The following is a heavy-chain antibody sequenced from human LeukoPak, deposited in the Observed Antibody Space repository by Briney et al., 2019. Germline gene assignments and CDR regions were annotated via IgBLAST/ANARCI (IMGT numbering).Heavy chain of an antibody. CDR2: INHSGST. CDR3: ARWGSGTSPFDD. Sequence: SETLSLTCAAYGGSFSGYYWSWIRQPPGKGLEWIGEINHSGSTYYNPSLKSRVTISVDTSKNQFSLKLSSVTAADTAVYFCARWGSGTSPFDDWGQGTLVTVSS. D-gene: IGHD3-16*01. V-gene: IGHV4-34*01. CDR1: GGSFSGYY. J-gene: IGHJ4*02.